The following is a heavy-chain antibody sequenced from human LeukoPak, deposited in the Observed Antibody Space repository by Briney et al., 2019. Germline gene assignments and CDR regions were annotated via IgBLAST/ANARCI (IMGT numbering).Heavy chain of an antibody. Sequence: GGSLRLSCAASGFTFSSYGMHWVRQAPGKGLEWVANIKQDGSENYYVDSVKGRFTISRDNAKNSLYLQMNSLRAEDTAVYYCARDLFDYWGQGTLVTVSS. V-gene: IGHV3-7*01. CDR1: GFTFSSYG. J-gene: IGHJ4*02. CDR2: IKQDGSEN. CDR3: ARDLFDY.